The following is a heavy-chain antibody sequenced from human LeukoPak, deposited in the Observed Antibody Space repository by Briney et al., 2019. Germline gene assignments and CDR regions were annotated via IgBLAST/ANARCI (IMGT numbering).Heavy chain of an antibody. CDR2: IIPIFGTA. Sequence: SVKVSCKASGGTFSSYAISWVRQAPGQGLEWMGGIIPIFGTANYAQKFQGRVTITADESTSTAYTELSSLRSEDTAVYYCARGRRVSPGVHYYYGMDVWGQGTTVTVSS. CDR1: GGTFSSYA. V-gene: IGHV1-69*01. J-gene: IGHJ6*02. D-gene: IGHD2-8*01. CDR3: ARGRRVSPGVHYYYGMDV.